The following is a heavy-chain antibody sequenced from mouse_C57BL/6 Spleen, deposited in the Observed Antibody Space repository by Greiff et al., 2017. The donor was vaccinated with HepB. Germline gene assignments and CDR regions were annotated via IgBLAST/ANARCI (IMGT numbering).Heavy chain of an antibody. J-gene: IGHJ3*01. CDR1: GYAFSSYW. Sequence: VQLQQSGAELVKPGASVKISCKASGYAFSSYWMNWVKQRPGKGLEWIGQIYPGDGDTNYNGKFKGKATLTADKSSSTAYMQLSSLTSEDSAVYFCAREGETGTPFAYWGQGTLVTVSA. D-gene: IGHD4-1*01. CDR3: AREGETGTPFAY. V-gene: IGHV1-80*01. CDR2: IYPGDGDT.